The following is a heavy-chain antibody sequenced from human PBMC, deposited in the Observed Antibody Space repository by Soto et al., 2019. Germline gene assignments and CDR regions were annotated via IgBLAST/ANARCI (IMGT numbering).Heavy chain of an antibody. V-gene: IGHV4-59*01. CDR1: DFSISTYY. J-gene: IGHJ6*02. Sequence: PAETLSLTCTASDFSISTYYWSWVRQPPGKGLEWIGYIYYSGSTSYNPPLKSLVTISVDTSKNQFSLKLRSVTAADTAVYYCASDRSSGWDQRYGMDVWGQGTTVTVSS. D-gene: IGHD6-19*01. CDR2: IYYSGST. CDR3: ASDRSSGWDQRYGMDV.